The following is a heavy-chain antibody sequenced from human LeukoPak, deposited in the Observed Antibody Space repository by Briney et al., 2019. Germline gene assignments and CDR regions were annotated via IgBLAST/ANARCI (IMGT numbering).Heavy chain of an antibody. CDR3: ASSGYYYRDYFDY. J-gene: IGHJ4*02. Sequence: SETLSLTCTVFGGSISSGDYYWSWIRQPPGKGLEWIGYIYYSGSTYYNPSLKSRVTISVDTSKNQFSLKLSSVTAADTAVYYCASSGYYYRDYFDYWGQGTLVTVSS. CDR1: GGSISSGDYY. CDR2: IYYSGST. V-gene: IGHV4-30-4*01. D-gene: IGHD3-22*01.